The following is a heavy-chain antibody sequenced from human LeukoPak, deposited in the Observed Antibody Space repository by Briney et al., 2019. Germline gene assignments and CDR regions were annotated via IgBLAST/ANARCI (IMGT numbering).Heavy chain of an antibody. V-gene: IGHV3-23*01. J-gene: IGHJ4*02. CDR1: GFTFNNYA. Sequence: GRSLRLSCAGSGFTFNNYAMNCVRHAPRQGLQWVAAVSGDGQRTFSAGFVKVQFTIFRDNSTNTLCLQIHSLRAEDTALYYCAKEQHNLLLLSHFDAWGQRILVTVS. D-gene: IGHD1-14*01. CDR3: AKEQHNLLLLSHFDA. CDR2: VSGDGQRT.